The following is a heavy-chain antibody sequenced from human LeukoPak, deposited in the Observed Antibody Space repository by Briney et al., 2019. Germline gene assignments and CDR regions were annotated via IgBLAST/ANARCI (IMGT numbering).Heavy chain of an antibody. V-gene: IGHV3-66*01. CDR2: IYSGGST. J-gene: IGHJ3*02. CDR3: ARDRYYDSSGYDAFDI. D-gene: IGHD3-22*01. CDR1: GFTVSSNY. Sequence: GGSLRLSCAASGFTVSSNYMSWVRQAPGKGLEWVSVIYSGGSTYYADSVKGRFTISRDNSKNTLYLQMNSLRAEDTAVYYCARDRYYDSSGYDAFDIWGQGKMVTVSS.